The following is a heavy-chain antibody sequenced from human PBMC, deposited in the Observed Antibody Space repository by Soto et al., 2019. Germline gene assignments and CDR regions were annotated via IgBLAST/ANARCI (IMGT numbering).Heavy chain of an antibody. D-gene: IGHD4-17*01. CDR1: GFTFSSYV. V-gene: IGHV3-23*01. CDR2: ISASGGST. Sequence: EVQMLESGGGLAQPGGSLRLSCAASGFTFSSYVMTWVRQAPGKGLEWVSTISASGGSTYYADSVKGRFTISRDNPKNTLFLQMNSLRAEDTALYYCAKILRDGLRTLDYWGQGTLVTVSS. J-gene: IGHJ4*02. CDR3: AKILRDGLRTLDY.